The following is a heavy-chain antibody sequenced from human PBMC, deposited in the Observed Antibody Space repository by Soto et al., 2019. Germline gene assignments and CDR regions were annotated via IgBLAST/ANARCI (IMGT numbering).Heavy chain of an antibody. CDR2: IWYDGSNK. V-gene: IGHV3-33*01. J-gene: IGHJ4*02. CDR3: ARDGTRYSSGLTIDY. Sequence: GGSLRLSCAASGFTFSSYGMHWVRQAPVKGLEWVAVIWYDGSNKYYADSVKGRFTISRDNSKNTLYLQMNSLRAEDTAVYYCARDGTRYSSGLTIDYWGQGTLVTVSS. D-gene: IGHD6-19*01. CDR1: GFTFSSYG.